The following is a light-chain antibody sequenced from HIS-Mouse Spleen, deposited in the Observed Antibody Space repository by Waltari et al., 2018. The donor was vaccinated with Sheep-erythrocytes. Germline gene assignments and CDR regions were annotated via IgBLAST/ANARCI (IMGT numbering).Light chain of an antibody. J-gene: IGLJ2*01. Sequence: QSALTQPASVSGSPGQAITISCPGTSSAVGSYNLVSCYQQHPGKAPKHMIYEGSKRPSGVSNRFSGSKSGNTASLTISGLQAEDEADYYCCSYAGSRVFGGGTKLTVL. V-gene: IGLV2-23*01. CDR2: EGS. CDR1: SSAVGSYNL. CDR3: CSYAGSRV.